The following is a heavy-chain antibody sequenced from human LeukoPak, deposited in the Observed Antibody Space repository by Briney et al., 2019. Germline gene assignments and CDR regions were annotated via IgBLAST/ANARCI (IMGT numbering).Heavy chain of an antibody. CDR1: GYTFTSYY. CDR2: INPSGGST. CDR3: ARVGFVRDTAMGL. Sequence: ASVKVSCKASGYTFTSYYMHWVRQAPGQGLEWMGIINPSGGSTSYAQKFQGRVTMTRDMSTSTVYMELSSLRSEDTAVYYCARVGFVRDTAMGLWGQGTLVTVSS. V-gene: IGHV1-46*01. D-gene: IGHD5-18*01. J-gene: IGHJ4*02.